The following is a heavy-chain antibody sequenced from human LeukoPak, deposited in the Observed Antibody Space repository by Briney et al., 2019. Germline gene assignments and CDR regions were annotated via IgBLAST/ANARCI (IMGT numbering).Heavy chain of an antibody. CDR3: ARDSRGGWSGYFDF. CDR2: IWHDGSAE. Sequence: GGSLRLPCAASGFIFSSYGMYWVRQAPGKGLEWVAVIWHDGSAEFYADSVKGRFSISRDDSKNTVYLQMNSLRAEDTALYYCARDSRGGWSGYFDFWDQGTLVTVSS. J-gene: IGHJ4*02. D-gene: IGHD6-19*01. CDR1: GFIFSSYG. V-gene: IGHV3-33*01.